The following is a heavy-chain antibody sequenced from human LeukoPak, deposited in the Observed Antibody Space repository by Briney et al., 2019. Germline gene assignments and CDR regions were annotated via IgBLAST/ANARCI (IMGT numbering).Heavy chain of an antibody. CDR3: ARSNRYSSGNWYFDL. CDR1: EYTFTSYD. V-gene: IGHV1-8*01. Sequence: ASVKVSCKASEYTFTSYDINWVRQATGQGLEWMGWMNPNSGNTGYVQKFQGRVTMSRNTSISTAYMELSSLRSDDTAVYWCARSNRYSSGNWYFDLWGRGTLVTVSS. CDR2: MNPNSGNT. J-gene: IGHJ2*01. D-gene: IGHD5-18*01.